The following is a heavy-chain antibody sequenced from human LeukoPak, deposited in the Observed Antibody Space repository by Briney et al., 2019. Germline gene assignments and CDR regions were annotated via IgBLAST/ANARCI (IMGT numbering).Heavy chain of an antibody. J-gene: IGHJ3*02. CDR3: ARDYDPTRAFDI. CDR2: INWNGGST. D-gene: IGHD5-12*01. Sequence: GGSLRLSCAASGFTFDDYGMSWVRPAPGKGLEWVSGINWNGGSTGYADSVKGRFTISRDNAKNSLYLQMNSLRAEDTALYYCARDYDPTRAFDIWGQGTMVTVSS. V-gene: IGHV3-20*04. CDR1: GFTFDDYG.